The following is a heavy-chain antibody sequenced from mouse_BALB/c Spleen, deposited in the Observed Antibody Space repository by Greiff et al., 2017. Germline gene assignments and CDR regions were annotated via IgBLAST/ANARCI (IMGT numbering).Heavy chain of an antibody. CDR3: ARVYGSSYLDY. V-gene: IGHV5-12-2*01. CDR1: GFTFSSYT. D-gene: IGHD1-1*01. Sequence: EVKLVESGGGLVQPGGSLKLSCAASGFTFSSYTMSWVRQTPEKRLEWVAYISNGGGSTYYPDTVKGRFTISRDNAKNTLYLQMSSLKSEDTAMYYCARVYGSSYLDYWGQGTTLTVSS. J-gene: IGHJ2*01. CDR2: ISNGGGST.